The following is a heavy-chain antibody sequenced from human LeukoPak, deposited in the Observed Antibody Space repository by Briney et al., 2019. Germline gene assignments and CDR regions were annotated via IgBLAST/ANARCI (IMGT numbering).Heavy chain of an antibody. J-gene: IGHJ4*02. V-gene: IGHV4-4*07. CDR1: GGSISSYY. CDR2: IYTSGST. Sequence: SETLSLTCTVSGGSISSYYWSWIRQPAGRGLEWVGRIYTSGSTNYNPSLKSRVTMSVDTSKNQFSLKLSSVTAADTAVYYCARVLPDRTTFDYWGQGTLVTVSS. D-gene: IGHD1-14*01. CDR3: ARVLPDRTTFDY.